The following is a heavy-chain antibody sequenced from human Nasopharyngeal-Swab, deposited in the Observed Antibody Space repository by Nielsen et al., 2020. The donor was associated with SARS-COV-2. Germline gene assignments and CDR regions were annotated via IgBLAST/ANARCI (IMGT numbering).Heavy chain of an antibody. D-gene: IGHD3-10*01. Sequence: LKISCAASGFTFSSYGMHWVRQAPGKGLEWVAVIWYDGSNKYYADSVKGRFTISRDNSKNTLYLQMNSLRAEDTAVYYCARDFPFGGDVVYWGQGTLVTVSS. CDR1: GFTFSSYG. J-gene: IGHJ4*02. CDR2: IWYDGSNK. V-gene: IGHV3-33*01. CDR3: ARDFPFGGDVVY.